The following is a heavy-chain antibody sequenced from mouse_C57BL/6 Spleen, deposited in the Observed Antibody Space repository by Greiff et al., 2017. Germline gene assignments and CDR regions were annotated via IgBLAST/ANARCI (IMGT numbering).Heavy chain of an antibody. Sequence: VQLQQSGPGLVQPSQSLSITCTVSGFSLTSYGVHWVRQSPGKGLEWLGVIWSGGSTDYNAAFISRLSISKDNSKSQVFFKMNILQADDTAIYYCARGDDYEGAWFAYWGQGTLVTVSA. CDR2: IWSGGST. CDR1: GFSLTSYG. J-gene: IGHJ3*01. CDR3: ARGDDYEGAWFAY. D-gene: IGHD2-4*01. V-gene: IGHV2-2*01.